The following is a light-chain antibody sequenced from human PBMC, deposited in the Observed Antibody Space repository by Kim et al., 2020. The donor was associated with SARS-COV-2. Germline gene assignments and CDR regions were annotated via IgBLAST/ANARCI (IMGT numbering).Light chain of an antibody. V-gene: IGLV3-21*02. CDR1: SIGSKI. Sequence: PGQAGRVSCGGNSIGSKIVQWAQQKSGQAPVLVVCYDSDRPSGIPERFSGSNSGNTATLTISRVEAGDEADYYCQVWDSSSDHRVVFGGGTQLTVL. CDR3: QVWDSSSDHRVV. J-gene: IGLJ2*01. CDR2: YDS.